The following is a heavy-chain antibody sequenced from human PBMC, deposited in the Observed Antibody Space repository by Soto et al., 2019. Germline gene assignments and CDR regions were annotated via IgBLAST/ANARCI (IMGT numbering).Heavy chain of an antibody. CDR3: TREHTANSDGLSYAFER. V-gene: IGHV1-2*02. CDR1: GYTFTDYY. J-gene: IGHJ6*03. D-gene: IGHD5-18*01. Sequence: VKVSCETSGYTFTDYYTHWVRQAPGQGLEWMGWMNPKSGGAYFAQKFQGRVTLTRDTSIGTAYIEVKSLTSDATAVYFCTREHTANSDGLSYAFERRGKGTTXT. CDR2: MNPKSGGA.